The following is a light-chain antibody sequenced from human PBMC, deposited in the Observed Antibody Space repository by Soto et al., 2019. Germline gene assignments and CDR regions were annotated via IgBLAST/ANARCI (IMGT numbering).Light chain of an antibody. J-gene: IGLJ2*01. CDR3: QTYDSSLSKRV. CDR2: DNS. Sequence: QPVLTQPPSVSGAPGQRVTISCTGSSSNIGAGYDVHWYKQLPRTAPKLLIYDNSNRPSGVPDRFSGSKSGTSASLAITGLQAEDEADYYCQTYDSSLSKRVFGGGTKLTVL. V-gene: IGLV1-40*01. CDR1: SSNIGAGYD.